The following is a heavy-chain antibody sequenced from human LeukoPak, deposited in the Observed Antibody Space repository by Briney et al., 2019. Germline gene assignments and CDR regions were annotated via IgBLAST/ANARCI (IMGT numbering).Heavy chain of an antibody. CDR1: GGTFSSYA. Sequence: SVKVSCKAFGGTFSSYAISWVRQAPGQGLEWMGGIIPIFGTANYAQKFQGRVTITTDESTSTAYMELSSLRSEDTAVYYCAREKYDSSGYYSLCFDYWGQGTLVTVSS. V-gene: IGHV1-69*05. CDR2: IIPIFGTA. D-gene: IGHD3-22*01. J-gene: IGHJ4*02. CDR3: AREKYDSSGYYSLCFDY.